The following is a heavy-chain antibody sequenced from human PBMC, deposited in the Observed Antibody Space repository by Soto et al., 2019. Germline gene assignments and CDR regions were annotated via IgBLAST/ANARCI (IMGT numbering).Heavy chain of an antibody. CDR1: GFNFRSYA. CDR2: ISGSGGTS. CDR3: AKGRGSSWTIDY. Sequence: DVELSESGGGLVQPGGSLRLSCAASGFNFRSYAMSWVRRAPGKGLEWVSAISGSGGTSYFADSVRGRFTISRDNSKKTLYLQRSSLRVEDTAEYFCAKGRGSSWTIDYWAHGTLVTVS. J-gene: IGHJ4*01. V-gene: IGHV3-23*01. D-gene: IGHD6-13*01.